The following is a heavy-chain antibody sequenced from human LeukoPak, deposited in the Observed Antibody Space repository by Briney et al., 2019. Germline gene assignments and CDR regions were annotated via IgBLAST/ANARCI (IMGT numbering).Heavy chain of an antibody. V-gene: IGHV3-23*01. Sequence: GGSLRLSCAASGFTFSSYAMSWVRQAPGKGLEWVSAISGSGGSTYYADSVKGRFTISRDNSKNTLYLQMNSLRAEDTAVYYCAEDPSRQWLRGYFDYWGQGTLVTVSS. D-gene: IGHD6-19*01. CDR3: AEDPSRQWLRGYFDY. CDR2: ISGSGGST. J-gene: IGHJ4*02. CDR1: GFTFSSYA.